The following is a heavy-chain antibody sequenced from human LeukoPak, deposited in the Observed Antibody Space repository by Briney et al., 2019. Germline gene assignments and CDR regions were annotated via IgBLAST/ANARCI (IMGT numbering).Heavy chain of an antibody. Sequence: KPSETLSLTCAVSGGSISSYYWSWIRQPPGKGLEWIGYIYYSGSTNYNPSLKSRVTISVDTSKNQFSLKLSSVTAADTAVYYCARVSYGDYVSLFDYWGQGTLVTVSS. V-gene: IGHV4-59*01. CDR2: IYYSGST. CDR3: ARVSYGDYVSLFDY. J-gene: IGHJ4*02. D-gene: IGHD4-17*01. CDR1: GGSISSYY.